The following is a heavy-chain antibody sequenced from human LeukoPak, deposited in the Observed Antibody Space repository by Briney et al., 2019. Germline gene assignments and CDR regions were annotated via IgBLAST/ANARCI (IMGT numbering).Heavy chain of an antibody. Sequence: ASVKVSCKASGYTFTGYYMHWVRQAPGQGLEWMGWINPNSGGTNYAQKFQGRVTMTRDTSISTAYMELSRLRSDDTAVYYCARDLGQQLALYNWFDPWGQGTLVTVSS. D-gene: IGHD6-13*01. CDR2: INPNSGGT. CDR3: ARDLGQQLALYNWFDP. J-gene: IGHJ5*02. CDR1: GYTFTGYY. V-gene: IGHV1-2*02.